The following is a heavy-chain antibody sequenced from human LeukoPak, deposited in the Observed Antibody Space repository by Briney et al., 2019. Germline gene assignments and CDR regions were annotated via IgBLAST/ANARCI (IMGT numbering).Heavy chain of an antibody. CDR3: ARHKDYYYSYMDV. Sequence: SETLSLTCTVSGGSIRSSTYYWGWIRQPPGKGLEWIASINFSGSTHYNPSLTSRVTISVDTSKNQFSLKLSSVTAADTAVYYCARHKDYYYSYMDVWGKGTTVTISS. CDR2: INFSGST. V-gene: IGHV4-39*01. CDR1: GGSIRSSTYY. J-gene: IGHJ6*03.